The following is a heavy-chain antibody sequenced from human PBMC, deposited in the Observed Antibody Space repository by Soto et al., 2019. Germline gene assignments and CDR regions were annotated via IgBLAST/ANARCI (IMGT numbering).Heavy chain of an antibody. V-gene: IGHV3-23*01. CDR1: GFTFSSYA. Sequence: EVQLLESGGGLVQPGDSLRLSCAASGFTFSSYAMSWVRQAPGKGLELVSAITGRGESTCYADSVKGRFTVSRDSSKNTLYLQMNSLRAEDTAVYYCTKLRGYSYGDLDYWGQGPLVTVSP. J-gene: IGHJ4*02. CDR2: ITGRGEST. CDR3: TKLRGYSYGDLDY. D-gene: IGHD5-18*01.